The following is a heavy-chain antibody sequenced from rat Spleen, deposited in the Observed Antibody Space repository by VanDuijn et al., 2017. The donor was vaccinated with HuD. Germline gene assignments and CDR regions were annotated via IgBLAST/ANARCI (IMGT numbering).Heavy chain of an antibody. CDR3: TTDVYYYDGTYYYRFAY. V-gene: IGHV5-20*01. CDR2: ISYDGGST. J-gene: IGHJ3*01. Sequence: EVQLVESGGGLVQPGRSLKLSCAASGFTFSDYYMAWVRQAPTKGLEWVASISYDGGSTYSRDSVKGRFTISRDNAKNSLYLQMDSLRSEDTATYYCTTDVYYYDGTYYYRFAYWGQGTLVTVSS. D-gene: IGHD1-12*02. CDR1: GFTFSDYY.